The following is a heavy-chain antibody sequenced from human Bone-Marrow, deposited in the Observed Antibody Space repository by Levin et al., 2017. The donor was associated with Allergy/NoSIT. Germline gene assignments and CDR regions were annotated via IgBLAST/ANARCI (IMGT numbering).Heavy chain of an antibody. CDR1: GFRFSAYD. CDR2: ISFDGKNR. CDR3: ARGNGFRDCGDDCFSNGLDI. D-gene: IGHD2-21*02. J-gene: IGHJ3*02. V-gene: IGHV3-30*04. Sequence: SCAASGFRFSAYDLHWVRQPPGKGLEWVAVISFDGKNRYYAESVKGRFTISRDSSKKMLFLQMNSLKTEDTSKYFCARGNGFRDCGDDCFSNGLDIWGQGTVVAVSS.